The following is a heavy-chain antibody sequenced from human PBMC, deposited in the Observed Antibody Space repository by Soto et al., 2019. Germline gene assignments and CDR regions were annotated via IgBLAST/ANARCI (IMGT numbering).Heavy chain of an antibody. Sequence: SVKVSCKASGYTFTSYAMHWVRQAPGQGLEWMGRIIPILGIANYAQKFQGRVTITADKSTGTAYIELSSLRSEDTAVYYCLNIPHYWGQGTLVTVSS. J-gene: IGHJ4*02. CDR3: LNIPHY. V-gene: IGHV1-69*04. CDR2: IIPILGIA. CDR1: GYTFTSYA.